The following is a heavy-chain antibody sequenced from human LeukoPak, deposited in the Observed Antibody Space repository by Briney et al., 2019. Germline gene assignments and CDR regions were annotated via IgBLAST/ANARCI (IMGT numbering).Heavy chain of an antibody. CDR3: ARDNLSWGELSALGFYYYGMDV. D-gene: IGHD1-26*01. CDR2: IWYDGSNK. V-gene: IGHV3-33*01. Sequence: GGSLRLSCAASGFTFSSYGMHWVRQAPGKGLEWVAVIWYDGSNKYYADSVKGRFTISRGNSKNTLYLQMNSLRAEDTAVYYCARDNLSWGELSALGFYYYGMDVWGQGTTVTVSS. CDR1: GFTFSSYG. J-gene: IGHJ6*02.